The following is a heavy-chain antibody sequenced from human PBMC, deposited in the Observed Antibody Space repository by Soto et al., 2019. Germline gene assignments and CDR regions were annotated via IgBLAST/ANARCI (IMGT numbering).Heavy chain of an antibody. D-gene: IGHD4-17*01. CDR2: INHSGST. Sequence: SETLSVTCAVYGGSFIGYYWSWSRQPPGKGLEWIGEINHSGSTNYNPSLKSRVTISVDTSKNQFSLKLSSVTAADTAVYYCAREGYGDYVGSSPFWGYWGQGTLVTVSS. CDR3: AREGYGDYVGSSPFWGY. CDR1: GGSFIGYY. V-gene: IGHV4-34*01. J-gene: IGHJ4*02.